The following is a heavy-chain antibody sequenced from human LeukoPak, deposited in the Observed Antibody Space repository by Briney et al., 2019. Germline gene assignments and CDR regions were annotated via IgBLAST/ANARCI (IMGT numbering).Heavy chain of an antibody. V-gene: IGHV3-48*03. CDR1: GFTFSSYE. D-gene: IGHD3-10*01. CDR3: AREVVGFGELAYSDY. CDR2: ISSSGSTI. Sequence: QPGGSLRLSCAASGFTFSSYEMNWVRQAPGKGLEWVSYISSSGSTIYYADSVKGRFTISRDNAKNSLYLQMNSLRAEDTAVYYCAREVVGFGELAYSDYWGQGTLVTVSS. J-gene: IGHJ4*02.